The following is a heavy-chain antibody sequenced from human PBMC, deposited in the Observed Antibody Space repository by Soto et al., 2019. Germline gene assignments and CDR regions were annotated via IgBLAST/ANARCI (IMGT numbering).Heavy chain of an antibody. J-gene: IGHJ4*02. CDR2: IKQDGSEK. CDR1: GFTFSSYW. D-gene: IGHD1-26*01. CDR3: ARRFSGSFFYYFDY. V-gene: IGHV3-7*05. Sequence: GGSLRLSCAASGFTFSSYWMSWVRQAPGKGLEWVANIKQDGSEKYYVDSVKGRFTISRDNAKNSLYLQMNSLRAEDTAVYYCARRFSGSFFYYFDYWGQGTLVTVSS.